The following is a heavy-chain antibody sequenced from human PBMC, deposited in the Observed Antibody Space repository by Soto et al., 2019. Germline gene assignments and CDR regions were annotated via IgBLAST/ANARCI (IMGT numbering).Heavy chain of an antibody. CDR3: ARHAVDTSMVFGY. CDR2: VHHSGTT. J-gene: IGHJ4*01. D-gene: IGHD5-18*01. CDR1: GGSISSGEYY. V-gene: IGHV4-31*03. Sequence: LSLTCSVSGGSISSGEYYWSWLRQHAGTGLEWIGYVHHSGTTFYKSSLRSRVSMSIDTSTNHFSLNLTSVTAADTAIYYCARHAVDTSMVFGYWGHGSLVTVSS.